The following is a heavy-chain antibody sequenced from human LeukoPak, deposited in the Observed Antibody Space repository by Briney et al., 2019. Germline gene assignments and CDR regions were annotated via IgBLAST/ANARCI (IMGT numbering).Heavy chain of an antibody. Sequence: ASVKVSCKASGYTFTSYGISWVRQAPGQGLEWMGWISAYNGNTNYAQKLQGRVTMTTDTSTSTAYMELRSLRSDDTAVYYCARGTKYCSSTSCYTGAFDIWGQGTMVTVSS. CDR2: ISAYNGNT. CDR3: ARGTKYCSSTSCYTGAFDI. V-gene: IGHV1-18*01. J-gene: IGHJ3*02. CDR1: GYTFTSYG. D-gene: IGHD2-2*02.